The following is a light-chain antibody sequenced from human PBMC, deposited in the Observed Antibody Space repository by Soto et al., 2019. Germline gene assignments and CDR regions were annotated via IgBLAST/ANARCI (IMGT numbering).Light chain of an antibody. CDR1: QGISNY. CDR3: QKYDSSQFT. V-gene: IGKV1-27*01. CDR2: DAS. J-gene: IGKJ3*01. Sequence: DIQMTQSPSSLSASVGDRVTITCRASQGISNYLAWYQQKPGRVPKLLIYDASTLQSGVPSRFSGRGSGTDFTLTISSLQPEDVATYYCQKYDSSQFTFGPGTKVDIK.